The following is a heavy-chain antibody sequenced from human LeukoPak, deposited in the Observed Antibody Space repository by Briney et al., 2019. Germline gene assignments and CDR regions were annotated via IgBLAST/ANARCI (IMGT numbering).Heavy chain of an antibody. V-gene: IGHV1-69*05. J-gene: IGHJ5*02. CDR3: ARDRGNWSDMNWFDP. CDR2: IIPIFGTA. Sequence: SVKVSCKASGGTFSSYAISWVRQAPGQGLEWMGRIIPIFGTANYAQKFQGRVTITTDESTSTAYMELSSLRSEDTAVYYCARDRGNWSDMNWFDPWGQGTLVTVSS. CDR1: GGTFSSYA. D-gene: IGHD1-1*01.